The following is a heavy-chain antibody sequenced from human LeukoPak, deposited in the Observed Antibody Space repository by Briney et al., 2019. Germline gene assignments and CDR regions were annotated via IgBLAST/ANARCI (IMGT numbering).Heavy chain of an antibody. Sequence: ASVKVSCKTSGYTFTNFYMHWVRQAPGQGLEWMGMIYPRDGSTSYAQKFQGRVTVTRDTSTSTVHMELSGLRSEDTAVYYCARDQEGFDYWGQGTLVTVSS. CDR2: IYPRDGST. CDR3: ARDQEGFDY. CDR1: GYTFTNFY. J-gene: IGHJ4*02. V-gene: IGHV1-46*01.